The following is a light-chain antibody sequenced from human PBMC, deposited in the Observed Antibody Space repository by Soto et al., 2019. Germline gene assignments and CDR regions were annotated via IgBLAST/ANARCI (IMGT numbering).Light chain of an antibody. V-gene: IGLV1-40*01. CDR2: ANS. CDR1: SSSIGAGYD. CDR3: QSYDSSLSAVV. Sequence: QSVLTQPPSVSGAPGQRVTLSCTGSSSSIGAGYDVHWYQQLPGTAPKLLIYANSNRPSGVPDRFSGSESGTSASLAITGLQAEDEADYYCQSYDSSLSAVVFGGGTKLTVL. J-gene: IGLJ2*01.